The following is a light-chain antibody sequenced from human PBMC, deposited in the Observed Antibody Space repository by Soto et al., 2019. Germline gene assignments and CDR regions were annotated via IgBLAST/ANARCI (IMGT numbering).Light chain of an antibody. V-gene: IGKV1-5*01. CDR3: PLYERQSPLT. Sequence: DIPMTQSPSTLSASVGDRVTITCRASQSVDTWLAWYQQKPGKAPKLLIYDASSLERVVPSRFICRGSGTELIRLISSRRADDFGKYYCPLYERQSPLTFGGGTKVEIK. J-gene: IGKJ4*01. CDR1: QSVDTW. CDR2: DAS.